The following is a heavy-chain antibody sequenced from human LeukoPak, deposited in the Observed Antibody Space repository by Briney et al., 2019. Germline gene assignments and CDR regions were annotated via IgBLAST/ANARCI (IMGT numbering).Heavy chain of an antibody. CDR3: ARDLPDSGYDN. Sequence: ASVKVSCKASGYTSTSYAMHWVRQAPGQRLEWMGWINAGNGNTKYSQKFQGRVTITRDTSASTAYMELSSLRSEDTAVYYCARDLPDSGYDNWGQGTLVTVSS. CDR1: GYTSTSYA. CDR2: INAGNGNT. J-gene: IGHJ4*02. D-gene: IGHD5-12*01. V-gene: IGHV1-3*01.